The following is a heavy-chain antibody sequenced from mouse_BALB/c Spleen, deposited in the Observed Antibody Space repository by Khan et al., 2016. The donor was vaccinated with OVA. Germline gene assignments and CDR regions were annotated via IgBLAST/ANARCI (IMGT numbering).Heavy chain of an antibody. CDR3: ERRGLRWDFDY. V-gene: IGHV1-7*01. CDR1: GYTFINYW. D-gene: IGHD1-1*02. J-gene: IGHJ2*01. CDR2: INPSTGYT. Sequence: QVQLQQSGAELAKPGASVKMSCKASGYTFINYWILWVKQRPGQGLEWIGYINPSTGYTEYNQNFKDKATLNADKYSSTAYMQLSSLTAEDSAVYYCERRGLRWDFDYWGQGTTRTVSS.